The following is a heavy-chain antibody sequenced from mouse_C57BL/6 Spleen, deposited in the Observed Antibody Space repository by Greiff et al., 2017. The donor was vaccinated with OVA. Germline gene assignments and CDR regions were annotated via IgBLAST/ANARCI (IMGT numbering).Heavy chain of an antibody. CDR3: ARWPYGSSYVWYCDV. J-gene: IGHJ1*03. Sequence: QVQLQQSGAELVMPGASVKLSCKASGYTFTSYWMHWVKQRPGQGLEWIGEIDPSDSYTNYNQKVKGKSTLTVDKSSSTAYMQLSSLTAEDAAVYYCARWPYGSSYVWYCDVWGTGTTVTVSS. D-gene: IGHD1-1*01. CDR2: IDPSDSYT. V-gene: IGHV1-69*01. CDR1: GYTFTSYW.